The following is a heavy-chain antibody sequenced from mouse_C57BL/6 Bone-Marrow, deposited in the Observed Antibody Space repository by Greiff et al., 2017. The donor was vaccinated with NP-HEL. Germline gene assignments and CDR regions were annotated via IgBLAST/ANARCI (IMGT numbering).Heavy chain of an antibody. J-gene: IGHJ4*01. CDR2: ISSGSSTI. CDR3: ARRCEGYYAMDY. Sequence: DVKLVESGGGLVKPGGSLKLSCAASGFTFSDYGMHWVRQAPEKGLEWVAYISSGSSTIYYADTVKGRFTISRDNAKNTLFLQMTGLRSEDTAMYYCARRCEGYYAMDYWGQGTTVTVSS. CDR1: GFTFSDYG. V-gene: IGHV5-17*01.